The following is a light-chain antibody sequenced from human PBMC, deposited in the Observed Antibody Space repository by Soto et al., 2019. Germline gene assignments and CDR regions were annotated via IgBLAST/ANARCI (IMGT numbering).Light chain of an antibody. CDR1: QTVSSSS. CDR3: QQYGSSPRT. CDR2: GAS. J-gene: IGKJ1*01. Sequence: DIVLTQSPGTLSLSPGERATLSCRASQTVSSSSLAWYQQKPGQAPRLLIFGASTRAAGFPDRFSGSGSGTDFTLTISRLEPEDLAVYYCQQYGSSPRTFGQGTKVDI. V-gene: IGKV3-20*01.